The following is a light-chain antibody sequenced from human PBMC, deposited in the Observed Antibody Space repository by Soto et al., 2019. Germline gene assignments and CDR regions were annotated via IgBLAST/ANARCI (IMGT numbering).Light chain of an antibody. Sequence: AIQMTQSPSSLSASVGDRVTIACRASQDITNDLGWYQQKPGKAPKLLIYAASTLQSGVPSRFSGSGSGTDFTLTIRSLQPEDFATYYCIQDYNYPITFGQGTRLEIK. V-gene: IGKV1-6*01. CDR2: AAS. CDR3: IQDYNYPIT. CDR1: QDITND. J-gene: IGKJ5*01.